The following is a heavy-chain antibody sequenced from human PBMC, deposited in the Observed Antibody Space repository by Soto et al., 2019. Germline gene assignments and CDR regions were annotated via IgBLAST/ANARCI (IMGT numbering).Heavy chain of an antibody. CDR1: GFTFSSYA. J-gene: IGHJ3*02. D-gene: IGHD2-15*01. V-gene: IGHV3-23*01. CDR3: AKEAEVVLAANGDACDS. Sequence: EVQLLESGGGLVQPGGSLRLSCAASGFTFSSYAMSWVRQAPGKGLEWVSAISGSGGSTYYADSVKGRFTISRDNSKYTLYLQMNSLRAEDTAVYYCAKEAEVVLAANGDACDSWGQWTMGTVSS. CDR2: ISGSGGST.